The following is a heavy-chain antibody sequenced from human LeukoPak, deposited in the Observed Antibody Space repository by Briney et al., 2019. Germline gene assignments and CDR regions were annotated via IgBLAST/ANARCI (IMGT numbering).Heavy chain of an antibody. D-gene: IGHD2-2*01. CDR3: ARARGVSREYYYYYYMDV. Sequence: PGRSLRLSCAASAFTVSTSYMTSVRQAPGNGLEWVSVISYGGGTHYADSLQGRFTTSRDNPKITLHLQMPSLRAEDTAVYYCARARGVSREYYYYYYMDVWGKGTTVSVSS. J-gene: IGHJ6*03. V-gene: IGHV3-53*01. CDR1: AFTVSTSY. CDR2: ISYGGGT.